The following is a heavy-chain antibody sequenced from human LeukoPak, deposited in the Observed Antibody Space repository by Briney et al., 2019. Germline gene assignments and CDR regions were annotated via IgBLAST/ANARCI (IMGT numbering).Heavy chain of an antibody. CDR1: GGTFSSYA. CDR2: IIPIFGTA. Sequence: SVKVSCKASGGTFSSYAISWVRQAPGQGLEWMGGIIPIFGTANYAQKFQGRVTITADESTSTAYMELSSLRSEDTAVYYCARDGGDGSGSYYNVYRGQGTLVTVSS. CDR3: ARDGGDGSGSYYNVY. J-gene: IGHJ4*02. D-gene: IGHD3-10*01. V-gene: IGHV1-69*13.